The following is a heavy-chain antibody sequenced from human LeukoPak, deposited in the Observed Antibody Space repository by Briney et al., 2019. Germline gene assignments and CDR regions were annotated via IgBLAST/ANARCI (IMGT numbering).Heavy chain of an antibody. J-gene: IGHJ4*02. Sequence: GGSLRLSCAASGFTFSSYGMHWVRQAPGKGLEWVAVISYDGSNKYYADSVKGRFTISRDNSKNTLYLQMNSLRAEDTAVYYCAKEPYYYGSGYYFDYWGQGTLVTVSS. D-gene: IGHD3-10*01. V-gene: IGHV3-30*18. CDR3: AKEPYYYGSGYYFDY. CDR1: GFTFSSYG. CDR2: ISYDGSNK.